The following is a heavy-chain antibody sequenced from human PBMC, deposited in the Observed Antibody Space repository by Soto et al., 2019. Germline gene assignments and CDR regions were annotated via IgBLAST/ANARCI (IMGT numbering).Heavy chain of an antibody. Sequence: QVQLVQSGAEVKKPGASVKVSCKASGYTFTSYGISRVRQAPGQGLEWMGWISAYNGNTNYAQKLQGRVTMTTDTSTSTAYMELRSLRSDDTAVYYCARDHTSTYYYDSSGYYYAFDIWGQGTMVTVSS. CDR3: ARDHTSTYYYDSSGYYYAFDI. J-gene: IGHJ3*02. CDR2: ISAYNGNT. D-gene: IGHD3-22*01. V-gene: IGHV1-18*01. CDR1: GYTFTSYG.